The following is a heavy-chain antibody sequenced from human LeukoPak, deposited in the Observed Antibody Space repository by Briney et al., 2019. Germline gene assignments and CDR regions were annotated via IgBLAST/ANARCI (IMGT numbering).Heavy chain of an antibody. V-gene: IGHV4-59*01. CDR3: ARDRVDCSSTSCYGVGYYYYGMDV. CDR2: IYYSGST. Sequence: SETLSLTCTVSGGSLSSYYWSWIRQPPGKGLEWIGYIYYSGSTSYNPSLKSRVTISVDTSRNQFSLKLSSVTAADTAVYYCARDRVDCSSTSCYGVGYYYYGMDVWGKGTTVTVSS. CDR1: GGSLSSYY. J-gene: IGHJ6*04. D-gene: IGHD2-2*01.